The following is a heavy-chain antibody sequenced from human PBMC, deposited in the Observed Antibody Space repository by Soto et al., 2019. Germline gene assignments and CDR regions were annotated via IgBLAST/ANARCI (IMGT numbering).Heavy chain of an antibody. D-gene: IGHD3-16*01. CDR3: AGFLPGVFQGIDAFDI. V-gene: IGHV2-26*01. CDR2: IFSNDEK. CDR1: GFSLSNARMG. Sequence: QVTLKESGPVLVKPTETLTLTCTVSGFSLSNARMGVSWIRQPPGKALEWLAHIFSNDEKSYSTSLKSRLTIPKATKKSRGLFTSPKRTPVNKAKYTCAGFLPGVFQGIDAFDIGGKGTVFPVS. J-gene: IGHJ3*02.